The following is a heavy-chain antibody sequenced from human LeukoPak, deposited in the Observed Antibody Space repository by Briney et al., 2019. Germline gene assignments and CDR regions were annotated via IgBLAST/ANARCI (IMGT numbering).Heavy chain of an antibody. V-gene: IGHV3-7*01. D-gene: IGHD6-13*01. J-gene: IGHJ4*02. Sequence: GGSLRLSCVTSGFTFSEYWMSWVRRAPGKGLEWVANIKQDGSETDYADSVKGRFTISRDNAKNSLYLQMNSLRAEDTAVYYCATKIAAAKDWGQGTLVTVSS. CDR2: IKQDGSET. CDR1: GFTFSEYW. CDR3: ATKIAAAKD.